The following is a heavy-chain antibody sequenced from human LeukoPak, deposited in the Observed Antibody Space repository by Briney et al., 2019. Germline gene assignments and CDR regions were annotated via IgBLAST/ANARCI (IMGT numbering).Heavy chain of an antibody. J-gene: IGHJ4*02. CDR2: IYYSGST. CDR3: ASNGLWFGELSFDY. Sequence: PSQTLSLTCTVSGGSISSGGYYWSWIRQPPGKGLEWIGSIYYSGSTYYNPSLKSRVTISVDTSKNQFSLKLSSVTAADTAVYYCASNGLWFGELSFDYWGQGTLVTVSS. V-gene: IGHV4-30-2*03. D-gene: IGHD3-10*01. CDR1: GGSISSGGYY.